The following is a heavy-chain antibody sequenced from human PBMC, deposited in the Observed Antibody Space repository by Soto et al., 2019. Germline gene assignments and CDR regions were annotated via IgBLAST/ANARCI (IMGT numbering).Heavy chain of an antibody. J-gene: IGHJ6*03. CDR3: ASRRSYFYYYMDV. V-gene: IGHV4-39*01. Sequence: PSETLSLTCTVSGGSISSSSYYWGWIRQPPGKGLDWIGSIYYSGSTYYNPSLKSRVTISVDTSKNQFSLKLSSVTAADTAVYYRASRRSYFYYYMDVWGKGTTVTVSS. CDR2: IYYSGST. CDR1: GGSISSSSYY.